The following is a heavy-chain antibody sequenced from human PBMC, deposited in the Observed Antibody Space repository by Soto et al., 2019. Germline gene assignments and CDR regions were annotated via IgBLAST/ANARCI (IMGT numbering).Heavy chain of an antibody. CDR2: VGGSGEYT. Sequence: EVQLLESGGGLVQPGGSLRLSCAASGFTFSSYAMIWVHQAPGKGLEWVSGVGGSGEYTYYADSVKGRFTISRDNSKNTVYLQISSLRAEDTAVYYCAKVLTGYYYYFEYWGQGTLVTVSS. V-gene: IGHV3-23*01. D-gene: IGHD3-9*01. J-gene: IGHJ4*02. CDR3: AKVLTGYYYYFEY. CDR1: GFTFSSYA.